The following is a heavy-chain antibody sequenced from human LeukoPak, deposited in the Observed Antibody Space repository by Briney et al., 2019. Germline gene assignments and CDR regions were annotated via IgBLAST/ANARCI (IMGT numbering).Heavy chain of an antibody. D-gene: IGHD3-10*01. V-gene: IGHV4-31*03. Sequence: PSQTLSLTCTVSGGSISSGAHYWSWIRHHPGKGLEWIGYIHYSGSTYYNPSLKSRVTISVDTSENQFSLKLSSVTAADTAVYYCARYGSGSPYYFDCWGQGSLVAVSS. CDR3: ARYGSGSPYYFDC. CDR2: IHYSGST. CDR1: GGSISSGAHY. J-gene: IGHJ4*02.